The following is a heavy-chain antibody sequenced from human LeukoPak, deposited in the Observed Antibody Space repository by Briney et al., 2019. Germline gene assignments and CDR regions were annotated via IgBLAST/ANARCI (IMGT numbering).Heavy chain of an antibody. Sequence: SETLSLTCADYGGSFRGYYWSWIRQPPGKGLEWIGEINHSGSTNYNPSLKSRVTISVDTSKNQFSLKLSSVTAADTAVYYCAGVSGYSGYDYAYWGQGTVFTVSS. CDR1: GGSFRGYY. D-gene: IGHD5-12*01. CDR2: INHSGST. CDR3: AGVSGYSGYDYAY. J-gene: IGHJ4*02. V-gene: IGHV4-34*01.